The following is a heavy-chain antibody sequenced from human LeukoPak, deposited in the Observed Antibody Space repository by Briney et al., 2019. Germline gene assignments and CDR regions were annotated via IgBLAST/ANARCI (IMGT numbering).Heavy chain of an antibody. D-gene: IGHD2-21*01. J-gene: IGHJ5*02. V-gene: IGHV4-59*11. CDR2: VLDSVRT. Sequence: SETLSLTCTVSGGSITSHYRSWIRQPPGKGLEWIAYVLDSVRTKDNPSLQSRLTLSADTSKNQFSLRLSSVTAADTAVYYCARDRDSRDPGWFDPWGQGTLVTVSS. CDR3: ARDRDSRDPGWFDP. CDR1: GGSITSHY.